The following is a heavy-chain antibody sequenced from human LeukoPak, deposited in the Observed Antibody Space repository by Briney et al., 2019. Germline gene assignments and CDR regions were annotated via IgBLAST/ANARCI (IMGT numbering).Heavy chain of an antibody. J-gene: IGHJ4*02. D-gene: IGHD4-23*01. CDR1: GGPLSSYP. Sequence: SVKVSCKASGGPLSSYPFNWVRQAPGQGLEGMGRIIPVVDLINYAQRFQGRVTMTADKSTNTAYMELSSLKSDDTAVYYCASLTPTKGYWGQGTLVTVSS. CDR2: IIPVVDLI. CDR3: ASLTPTKGY. V-gene: IGHV1-69*02.